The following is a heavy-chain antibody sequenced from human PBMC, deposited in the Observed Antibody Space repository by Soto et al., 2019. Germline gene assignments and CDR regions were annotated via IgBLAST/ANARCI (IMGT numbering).Heavy chain of an antibody. J-gene: IGHJ6*02. CDR3: ARIWRPIRSGSYTGAPYYYYYGMDV. D-gene: IGHD3-10*01. V-gene: IGHV2-70*01. Sequence: SGPTLVKPTQTLTLTCTFSGFSLSTSGMCVSWIRQPPGKALEWLALIDWDDDKYYSTSLKTRLTISKDTSKNQVVLTMTNMDPVDTATYYCARIWRPIRSGSYTGAPYYYYYGMDVWGQGTTVTVSS. CDR2: IDWDDDK. CDR1: GFSLSTSGMC.